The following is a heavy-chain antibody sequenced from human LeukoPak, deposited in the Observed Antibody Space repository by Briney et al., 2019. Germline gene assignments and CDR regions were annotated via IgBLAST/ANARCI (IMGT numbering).Heavy chain of an antibody. CDR2: IYTSGST. CDR1: GDSISPSY. V-gene: IGHV4-4*07. Sequence: SETLSLTCTVSGDSISPSYWSWIRQPPGKGLEWIGRIYTSGSTNYKSSLKSRVTMSVDTSKNQFSLKLSSVTAADTAVYYCAREGYSSGWYYFDYWGQGTLVTVSS. D-gene: IGHD6-19*01. CDR3: AREGYSSGWYYFDY. J-gene: IGHJ4*02.